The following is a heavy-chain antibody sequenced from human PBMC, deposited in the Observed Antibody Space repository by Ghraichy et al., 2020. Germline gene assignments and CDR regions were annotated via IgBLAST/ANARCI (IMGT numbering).Heavy chain of an antibody. Sequence: GGSLRLSCAASGFTFSSYAMSWVRQAPGKGLEWVSAISGSGGSTYYADSVKGRFTISRDNSKNTLYLQMNSLRAEDTAVYYCAKDGGMVRGVTHYYYYYGMDVWGQGTTVTVSS. CDR3: AKDGGMVRGVTHYYYYYGMDV. J-gene: IGHJ6*02. CDR1: GFTFSSYA. CDR2: ISGSGGST. V-gene: IGHV3-23*01. D-gene: IGHD3-10*01.